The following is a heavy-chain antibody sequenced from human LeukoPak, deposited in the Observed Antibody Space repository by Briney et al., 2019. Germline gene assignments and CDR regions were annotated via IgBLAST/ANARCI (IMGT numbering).Heavy chain of an antibody. J-gene: IGHJ4*02. CDR2: IWYDGSNE. CDR3: AKEGPGEDTMVRGVIRKPYFDY. Sequence: PGGSLRLSCAASGFTFSSYGMHWVRQAPGKGLAWVAVIWYDGSNEYYADSVKGRFTISRDNSKNTLYLQMNSLRAEDTAVYYCAKEGPGEDTMVRGVIRKPYFDYWGQGTLVTVSS. D-gene: IGHD3-10*01. V-gene: IGHV3-33*06. CDR1: GFTFSSYG.